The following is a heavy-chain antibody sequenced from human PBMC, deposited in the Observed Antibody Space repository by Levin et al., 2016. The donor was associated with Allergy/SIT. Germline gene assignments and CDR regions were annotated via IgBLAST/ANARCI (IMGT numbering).Heavy chain of an antibody. J-gene: IGHJ4*02. D-gene: IGHD3/OR15-3a*01. Sequence: GESLKISCAASGFIFGTYGMHWVRQAPGKGLECVAMISYDGSDKYYAESVKGRFTVSRDNSKNTIYLQMSGLSAEDTALYYCARGYDFSFDYWGQGTLVTVSS. V-gene: IGHV3-30*03. CDR1: GFIFGTYG. CDR3: ARGYDFSFDY. CDR2: ISYDGSDK.